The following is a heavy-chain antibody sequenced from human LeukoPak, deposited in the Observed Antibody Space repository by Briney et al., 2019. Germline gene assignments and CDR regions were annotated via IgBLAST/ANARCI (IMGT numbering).Heavy chain of an antibody. D-gene: IGHD1-26*01. CDR1: GYTFTSYG. V-gene: IGHV1-18*01. Sequence: ASVKVSCKAAGYTFTSYGISWVRQAPGQGLEWMGWISAYNGNTNYAQKLQGRVTMTEDTSTDTAYMELSSLRSEDTAVYYCARASFRATEDWGQGTLVTVSS. CDR2: ISAYNGNT. CDR3: ARASFRATED. J-gene: IGHJ4*02.